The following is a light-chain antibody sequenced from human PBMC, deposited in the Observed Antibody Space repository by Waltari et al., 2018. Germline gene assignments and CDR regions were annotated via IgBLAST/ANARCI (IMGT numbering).Light chain of an antibody. Sequence: DTQMTQTPSTLSASVGDSVTINCRASQNIGIWLAWYQQKPGEAPKLLSSKASSLQNGVPSRFGCSGSGTEFALTISNFQPDDSATYYCQQYNAFPWAFGQGTRVE. J-gene: IGKJ1*01. V-gene: IGKV1-5*03. CDR3: QQYNAFPWA. CDR2: KAS. CDR1: QNIGIW.